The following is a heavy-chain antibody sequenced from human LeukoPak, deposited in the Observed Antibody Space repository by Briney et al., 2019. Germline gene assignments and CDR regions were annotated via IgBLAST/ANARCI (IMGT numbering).Heavy chain of an antibody. J-gene: IGHJ6*02. CDR3: ARHIDYGDPRYDLRYYYGMDV. D-gene: IGHD4-17*01. CDR2: ISAYNGNT. Sequence: GASVKVSCKASGYTFTSYGISWVRQAPGQGLEWMGWISAYNGNTNYAQKLQGRVTMTTDTPTSTAYMELRSLRSDDTAVFYCARHIDYGDPRYDLRYYYGMDVWGQGTTVTVSS. CDR1: GYTFTSYG. V-gene: IGHV1-18*01.